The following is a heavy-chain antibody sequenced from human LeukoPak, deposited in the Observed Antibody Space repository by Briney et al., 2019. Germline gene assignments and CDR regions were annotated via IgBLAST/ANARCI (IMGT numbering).Heavy chain of an antibody. J-gene: IGHJ4*02. D-gene: IGHD3-22*01. CDR3: ARGSYDSSGYFDY. CDR2: INPNSGGT. CDR1: GYTFTGYY. Sequence: ASVNVSCKASGYTFTGYYMHWVRQAPGQGLEWMGWINPNSGGTNYAQKFQGRVTMTRDTSISTAYMELSRLRSDDTAVYYCARGSYDSSGYFDYWGQGTLVTVSS. V-gene: IGHV1-2*02.